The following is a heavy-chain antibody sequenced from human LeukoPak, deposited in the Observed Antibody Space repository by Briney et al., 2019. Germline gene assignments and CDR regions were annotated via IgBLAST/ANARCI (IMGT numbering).Heavy chain of an antibody. D-gene: IGHD3-16*01. J-gene: IGHJ4*02. CDR3: ARGGHGPYDY. CDR1: GGSISSYY. CDR2: IYYSGST. V-gene: IGHV4-59*01. Sequence: PSETLSLTCTVYGGSISSYYWSWIRQPPGKGLEWIGYIYYSGSTNYNPSLKSRVTISVDTSKNQFSLKLSSVTAADTAVYYCARGGHGPYDYWGQGTLVTVSS.